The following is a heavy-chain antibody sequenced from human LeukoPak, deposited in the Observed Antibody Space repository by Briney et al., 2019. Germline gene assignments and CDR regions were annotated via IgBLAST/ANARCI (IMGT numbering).Heavy chain of an antibody. CDR2: IYYSGST. V-gene: IGHV4-39*01. Sequence: PSETLSLTCTVSGGSISSSSYYWGWICQPPGKGLEWIGSIYYSGSTYYNPSLKSRVTISVDTSKNQFSLKLSSVTAADTAVYYCACTRITMIVVVHSGLDYWGQGTLVTVSS. CDR3: ACTRITMIVVVHSGLDY. CDR1: GGSISSSSYY. D-gene: IGHD3-22*01. J-gene: IGHJ4*02.